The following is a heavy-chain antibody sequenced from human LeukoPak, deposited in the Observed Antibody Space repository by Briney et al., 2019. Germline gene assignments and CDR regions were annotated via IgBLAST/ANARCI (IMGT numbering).Heavy chain of an antibody. CDR3: ARDNSVRDEAWWFNP. CDR2: IIPLFGTP. J-gene: IGHJ5*02. CDR1: GGTFSSYT. V-gene: IGHV1-69*06. Sequence: GASVTVSCKASGGTFSSYTISWVRQAPGQGLEWMGGIIPLFGTPDYAQKFQDRLTITADKSTSTDYLELSSLRSEDTAVYYCARDNSVRDEAWWFNPWGQGTLVTVSS. D-gene: IGHD5-24*01.